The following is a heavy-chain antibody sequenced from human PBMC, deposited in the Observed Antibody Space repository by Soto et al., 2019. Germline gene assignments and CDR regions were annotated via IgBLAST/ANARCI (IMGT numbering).Heavy chain of an antibody. V-gene: IGHV3-13*05. CDR1: GFTFSSYD. CDR3: ARSTPYCSGGSCYSPFDY. D-gene: IGHD2-15*01. J-gene: IGHJ4*02. CDR2: IGTAGDP. Sequence: EVPLVESGGGLVQPGGSLRLSCAASGFTFSSYDMHWVRQATGKGLEWVSAIGTAGDPYYPGSVKGRFTISRENAKNSLYLQMNSLRAGDTAVYYCARSTPYCSGGSCYSPFDYWGQGTLVTVSS.